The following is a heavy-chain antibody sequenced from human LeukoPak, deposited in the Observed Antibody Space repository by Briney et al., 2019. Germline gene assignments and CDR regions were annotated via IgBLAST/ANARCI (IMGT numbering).Heavy chain of an antibody. V-gene: IGHV3-7*03. CDR3: ARDTVDDYGAYGMDV. CDR1: GFTFSSYW. Sequence: GGSLRLSCAASGFTFSSYWMSWVRQAPGKGLEWVANIKQDGSEKYYVDSVKGRFTISRDNAMNSLYLQMNSLRAEDTAVYYCARDTVDDYGAYGMDVWGQGTTVTVSS. CDR2: IKQDGSEK. J-gene: IGHJ6*02. D-gene: IGHD4/OR15-4a*01.